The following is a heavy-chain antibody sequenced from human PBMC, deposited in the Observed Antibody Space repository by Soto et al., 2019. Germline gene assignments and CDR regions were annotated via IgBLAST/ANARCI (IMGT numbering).Heavy chain of an antibody. CDR1: GTSISSYY. Sequence: VQLQESCPGLVKPSETLSLTCTVSGTSISSYYWSWIRQPPVKGLEWIANIHYSGTTNYSPSLASRVTLSVDTSKNQFSLKMTSVTAADRAMYFCARYNSYAIDYWGRGTLVTVSS. V-gene: IGHV4-59*01. D-gene: IGHD2-8*01. J-gene: IGHJ4*02. CDR3: ARYNSYAIDY. CDR2: IHYSGTT.